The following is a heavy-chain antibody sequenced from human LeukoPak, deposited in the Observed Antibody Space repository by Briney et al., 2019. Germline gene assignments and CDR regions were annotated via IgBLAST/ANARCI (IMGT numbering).Heavy chain of an antibody. V-gene: IGHV1-69*05. J-gene: IGHJ5*02. CDR3: ARGVDFWSGYYQLRWFDP. CDR1: GGTFSSYA. CDR2: IIPIFGTA. D-gene: IGHD3-3*01. Sequence: SVKVSCKASGGTFSSYAISWVRQAPGQGLEWMGGIIPIFGTANYAQKFQGRVTITTNTSISTAYMELSSLRSEDTAVYYCARGVDFWSGYYQLRWFDPWGQGTLVTVSS.